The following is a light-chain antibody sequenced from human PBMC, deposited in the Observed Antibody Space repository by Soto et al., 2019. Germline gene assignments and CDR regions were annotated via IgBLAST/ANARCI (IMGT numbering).Light chain of an antibody. CDR1: SSDIGGYNY. V-gene: IGLV2-14*01. CDR3: NSYTTASRVL. Sequence: QSALTQPASVSGSPGQSITISCTGTSSDIGGYNYVSWYQQYPGKAPKLMIYDVTYRPSGVSNRFSGSKSGNTASLTISGLQAEDEADYYCNSYTTASRVLFGGGTKLTVL. J-gene: IGLJ2*01. CDR2: DVT.